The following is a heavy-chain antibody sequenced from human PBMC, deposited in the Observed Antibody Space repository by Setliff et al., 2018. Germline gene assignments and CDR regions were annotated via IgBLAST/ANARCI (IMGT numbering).Heavy chain of an antibody. CDR1: GYSFTSNW. CDR2: IYPGNSNT. CDR3: ARVIAIMDLDY. Sequence: GESLKISCKGSGYSFTSNWIAWVRQMPGKGLECMGIIYPGNSNTRYSPPFKGQATISVDKSINTAYLKWSSLKASDTAMYYCARVIAIMDLDYWGQGTLVTVSS. J-gene: IGHJ4*02. V-gene: IGHV5-51*01. D-gene: IGHD2-21*01.